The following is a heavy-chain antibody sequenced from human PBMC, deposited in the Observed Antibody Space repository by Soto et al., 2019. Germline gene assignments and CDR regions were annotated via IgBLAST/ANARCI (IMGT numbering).Heavy chain of an antibody. D-gene: IGHD6-6*01. V-gene: IGHV3-33*01. CDR2: IWYDGSNK. J-gene: IGHJ4*02. CDR3: ARDTDGSSSSFY. CDR1: GFTFSSYG. Sequence: QVQLVESGGGVVQPGRSLRLSCVASGFTFSSYGMHWVRQAPGKGLEWVAVIWYDGSNKYYADSVKGRFTISRDNSKNTLYLQMNSLRAEDTAVYYCARDTDGSSSSFYWGQGTLVTVSS.